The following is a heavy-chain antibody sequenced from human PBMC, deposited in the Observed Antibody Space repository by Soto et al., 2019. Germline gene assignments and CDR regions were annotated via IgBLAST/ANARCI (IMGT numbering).Heavy chain of an antibody. CDR1: GFTFSSYS. J-gene: IGHJ3*02. Sequence: EVQLVESGGGLVKPGGFLRLSCAASGFTFSSYSITWVRQAPGKGLEWVSSISNSSSYIYYADSVKGRFTISRDNAKNSLYLQMNILRAEDTAVYYCASFGQSGAFDIWGQRTMVTVSS. CDR2: ISNSSSYI. CDR3: ASFGQSGAFDI. D-gene: IGHD3-16*01. V-gene: IGHV3-21*01.